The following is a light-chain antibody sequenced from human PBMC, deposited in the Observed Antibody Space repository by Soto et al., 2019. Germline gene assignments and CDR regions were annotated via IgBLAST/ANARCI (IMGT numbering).Light chain of an antibody. CDR3: QQRRNWPPIT. CDR2: DAS. J-gene: IGKJ5*01. Sequence: EIVLTQSPATMSLSPGERATLSCRASQSVGSYLAWYQQKRGQAPRLLIYDASNRATGIPARFSGSGSGTDFTLTSRSLEPEVFAVYYCQQRRNWPPITFGQGTRLEIK. V-gene: IGKV3-11*01. CDR1: QSVGSY.